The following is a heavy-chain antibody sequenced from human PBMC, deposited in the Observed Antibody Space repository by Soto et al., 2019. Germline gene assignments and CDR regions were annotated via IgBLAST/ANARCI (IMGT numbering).Heavy chain of an antibody. CDR3: ARGYSYGQNFDY. CDR2: IIPIFGTA. Sequence: KVSCKASGGTFSSYAISWVRQAPGQGLEWMGGIIPIFGTANYAQKFQGRVTITADESTSTAYMELSSLRSEDTAVYYCARGYSYGQNFDYWGQGTLVTVSS. V-gene: IGHV1-69*01. J-gene: IGHJ4*02. D-gene: IGHD5-18*01. CDR1: GGTFSSYA.